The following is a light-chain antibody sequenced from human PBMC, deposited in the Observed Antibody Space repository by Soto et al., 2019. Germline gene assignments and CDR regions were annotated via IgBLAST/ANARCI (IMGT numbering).Light chain of an antibody. J-gene: IGKJ4*01. V-gene: IGKV1-9*01. CDR2: SAS. Sequence: IQMTQSPSALSASVGDRVTITCRASQSISDWLAWYQQKPGKAPDLLIYSASTLQSGVPSRFSGSGSETEFSLTIRALQPEDFATYYCQQLSRYPLTFGGGTKVDIK. CDR3: QQLSRYPLT. CDR1: QSISDW.